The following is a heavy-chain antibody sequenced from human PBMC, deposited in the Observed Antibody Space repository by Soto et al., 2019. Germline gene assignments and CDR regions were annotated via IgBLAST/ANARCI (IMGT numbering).Heavy chain of an antibody. V-gene: IGHV1-18*01. CDR1: GYTFKNYG. J-gene: IGHJ4*02. D-gene: IGHD1-1*01. Sequence: QVQLVQSGAELKKPGASVKVSCKASGYTFKNYGISWVRQAPGQGLEWMGWISAYNGNTDYAQRFQGRVTMTTDTSTSTAYMELRSLTSDDTAVYYCARDRSTHDYWGQGTLVTVSS. CDR3: ARDRSTHDY. CDR2: ISAYNGNT.